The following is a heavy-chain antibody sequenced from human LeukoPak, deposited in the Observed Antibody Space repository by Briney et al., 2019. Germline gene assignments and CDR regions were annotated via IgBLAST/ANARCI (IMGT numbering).Heavy chain of an antibody. V-gene: IGHV4-39*07. CDR2: INYYGKT. J-gene: IGHJ4*02. D-gene: IGHD3-16*01. Sequence: SETLSLTCTVSGNSISSSSYYWVWIRQPPGKGLEWIGSINYYGKTYYNPSVKSRVTISVDTSKNQFSLMVWSVTAADTAVYYCGRSAGFVHFDHWGQGTLVTVTS. CDR3: GRSAGFVHFDH. CDR1: GNSISSSSYY.